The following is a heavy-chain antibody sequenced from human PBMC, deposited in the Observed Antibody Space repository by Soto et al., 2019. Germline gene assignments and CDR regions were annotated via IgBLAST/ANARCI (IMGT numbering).Heavy chain of an antibody. CDR2: IRSRAYGGAA. D-gene: IGHD3-10*01. Sequence: EAQMVESGGGLEKPGRSLRLSCKGSGYSFDGYGVSWFRRAPGKGLEWVGFIRSRAYGGAADYAASVMGRFTISRDDPRSIAYLQMNSLKVEDTAVYYCTRIYGSGTYLPDFWGQGTLVTVSS. V-gene: IGHV3-49*05. CDR1: GYSFDGYG. CDR3: TRIYGSGTYLPDF. J-gene: IGHJ4*02.